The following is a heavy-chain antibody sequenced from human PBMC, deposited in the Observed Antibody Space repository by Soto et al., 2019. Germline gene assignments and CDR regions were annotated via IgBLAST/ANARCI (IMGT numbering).Heavy chain of an antibody. J-gene: IGHJ3*01. CDR3: AKMGGGKRPRLFHV. CDR2: FTAAGRNT. D-gene: IGHD3-16*01. CDR1: GFTFSDFA. Sequence: GGSLRLSCAASGFTFSDFAMSWVRKAQGKGLEWVSTFTAAGRNTFYADSAKGRLTISRDNSTSTLYLHVHSLRVEYTAVYYCAKMGGGKRPRLFHVWAHGTLV. V-gene: IGHV3-23*01.